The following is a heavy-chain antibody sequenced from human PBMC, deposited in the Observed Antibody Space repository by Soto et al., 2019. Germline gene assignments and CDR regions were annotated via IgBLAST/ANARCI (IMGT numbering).Heavy chain of an antibody. CDR1: GFIFTNYA. D-gene: IGHD2-21*01. V-gene: IGHV3-30-3*01. CDR2: ISYDGSTK. Sequence: GGSLRLSCAASGFIFTNYAMHWVRQAPGKGLQWVSAISYDGSTKYYADSVKGRFTISRDNSKKTLYLQMNSLIADETAVYYFARDHAPTPISWFDPWGQGXLVTVS. J-gene: IGHJ5*02. CDR3: ARDHAPTPISWFDP.